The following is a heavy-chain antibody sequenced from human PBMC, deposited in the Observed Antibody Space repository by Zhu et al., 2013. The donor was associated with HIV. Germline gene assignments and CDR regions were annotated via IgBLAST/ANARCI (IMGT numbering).Heavy chain of an antibody. Sequence: QVQLVQSGAEVKKPGASVKVSCKASGYTFTSYYMHWVRQAPGQGLEWMGIINPSGGSTSYAQKFQGRVTMTRDTSTSTVYMELSSLRSEDTAVYYCASQGGDALGWYWGQGTLVTVSS. CDR3: ASQGGDALGWY. CDR2: INPSGGST. J-gene: IGHJ4*02. CDR1: GYTFTSYY. V-gene: IGHV1-46*01. D-gene: IGHD1-26*01.